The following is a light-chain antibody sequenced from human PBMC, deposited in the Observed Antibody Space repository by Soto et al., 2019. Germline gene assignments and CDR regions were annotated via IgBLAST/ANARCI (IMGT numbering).Light chain of an antibody. CDR2: AAS. Sequence: DIQMTQSPSSLSASVGDRVTITCRASQNINNFLNWYQQQPGKAPNLLIYAASSLQSGVPSRFSGSGSGTDFTLTISSLQPVDFATYYCQQSFTTPRTFGQETRVDIK. CDR3: QQSFTTPRT. CDR1: QNINNF. V-gene: IGKV1-39*01. J-gene: IGKJ1*01.